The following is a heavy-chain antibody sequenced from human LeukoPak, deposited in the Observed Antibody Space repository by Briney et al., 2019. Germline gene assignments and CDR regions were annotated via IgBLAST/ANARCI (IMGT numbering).Heavy chain of an antibody. Sequence: GGSLRLSCAASGFTFDDYGMSWVRHAPGKGLEWGSGINWNGGSTGYGDSVKGRFTISRDNAKNSLYLQMNSLRAEDTALYYCARGEDSPFDYWGQGTLVTVSS. V-gene: IGHV3-20*04. CDR2: INWNGGST. D-gene: IGHD3-22*01. J-gene: IGHJ4*02. CDR1: GFTFDDYG. CDR3: ARGEDSPFDY.